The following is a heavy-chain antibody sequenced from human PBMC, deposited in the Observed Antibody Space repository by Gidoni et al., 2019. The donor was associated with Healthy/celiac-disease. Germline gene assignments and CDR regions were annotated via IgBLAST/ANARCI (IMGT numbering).Heavy chain of an antibody. CDR2: IYPGDSDN. Sequence: EVQLVQSGAAVQKPGESLTISFTVSGYSFTSYLIGWVRQMPGKGLEWMGIIYPGDSDNRYSPSFQGKVTIAAEKSISTAYLQWSSLKASDTAMYYCARQGGSYSLRWYFDRWGRGTLVTVSS. V-gene: IGHV5-51*01. J-gene: IGHJ2*01. D-gene: IGHD1-26*01. CDR1: GYSFTSYL. CDR3: ARQGGSYSLRWYFDR.